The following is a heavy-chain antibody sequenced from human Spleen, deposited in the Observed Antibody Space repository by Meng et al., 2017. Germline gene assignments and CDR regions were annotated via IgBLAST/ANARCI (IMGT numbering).Heavy chain of an antibody. CDR1: GSIFSDHW. V-gene: IGHV3-23*01. Sequence: GESLKISCSGFNFGSIFSDHWMTWVRQAPGKGLEWVSVISDSGGSTYYADSVKGRFTISRDNSKNTLYLQMNSLRAEDTAVYYCAKGEGSGWSDLNDYWGQGTLVTVSS. CDR3: AKGEGSGWSDLNDY. D-gene: IGHD6-19*01. CDR2: ISDSGGST. J-gene: IGHJ4*02.